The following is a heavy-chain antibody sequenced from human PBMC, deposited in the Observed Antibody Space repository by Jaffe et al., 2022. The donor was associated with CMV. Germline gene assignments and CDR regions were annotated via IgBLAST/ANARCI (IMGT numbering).Heavy chain of an antibody. CDR3: SVAVAGTGGDY. V-gene: IGHV3-49*05. Sequence: EVQLVESGGGLVKPGRSLRLSCTASGFTFGDYAMSWFRQAPGKGLEWVGFIRSKAYGGTTEYAASVKGRFTISRDDSKSIAYLQMNSLKTEDTAVYYCSVAVAGTGGDYWGQGTLVTVSS. CDR1: GFTFGDYA. J-gene: IGHJ4*02. CDR2: IRSKAYGGTT. D-gene: IGHD6-19*01.